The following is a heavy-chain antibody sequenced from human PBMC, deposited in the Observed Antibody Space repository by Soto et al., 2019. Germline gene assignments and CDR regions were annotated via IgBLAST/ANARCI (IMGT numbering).Heavy chain of an antibody. D-gene: IGHD2-2*01. CDR2: IYYSGST. Sequence: SETLSLTCTVSGGSISSGDYNWSWIRQPPXKGLEWIGYIYYSGSTYYNPSLKSRVTISVDTSKNQFSLKLSSVTAADTAVYYCASATRQYRATRAINRFDPWGQGTPVTVSS. J-gene: IGHJ5*02. V-gene: IGHV4-30-4*01. CDR3: ASATRQYRATRAINRFDP. CDR1: GGSISSGDYN.